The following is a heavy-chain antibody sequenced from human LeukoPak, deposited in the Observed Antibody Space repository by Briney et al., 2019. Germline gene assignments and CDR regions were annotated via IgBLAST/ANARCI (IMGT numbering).Heavy chain of an antibody. Sequence: ASVKVSCKASGYTFARYYMHWVRQAPGQGLEWMGWINPNSGGTNYAQKFQGRVTMTRDTSISTAYMELSRLRSDDTAVYYCARDTAAAGTLDIWGQGTMVTVSS. CDR1: GYTFARYY. CDR3: ARDTAAAGTLDI. J-gene: IGHJ3*02. CDR2: INPNSGGT. V-gene: IGHV1-2*02. D-gene: IGHD6-13*01.